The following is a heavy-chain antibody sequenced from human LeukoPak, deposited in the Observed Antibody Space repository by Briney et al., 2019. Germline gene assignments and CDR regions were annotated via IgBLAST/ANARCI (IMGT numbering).Heavy chain of an antibody. CDR2: ISGSGGST. J-gene: IGHJ4*02. Sequence: GGSLGLSCAASGFTFSSYAMSWVRQAPGKGLEWVSTISGSGGSTYYADSVKGRFTISRDNSKNTLYLQMNSLRAEDTAVYYCAKNIRQYSRSVRFDYWGQGTLVTVSS. D-gene: IGHD6-13*01. CDR1: GFTFSSYA. V-gene: IGHV3-23*01. CDR3: AKNIRQYSRSVRFDY.